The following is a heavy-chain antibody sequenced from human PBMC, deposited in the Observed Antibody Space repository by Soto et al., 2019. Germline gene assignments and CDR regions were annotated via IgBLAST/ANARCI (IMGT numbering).Heavy chain of an antibody. CDR1: GFNLDDYA. D-gene: IGHD6-19*01. CDR2: ISWNSGTI. CDR3: AKDMSRITVAGFDY. Sequence: DVQLVESGGNLVQPGRSLRLSCAASGFNLDDYAMHWVRQAPGKGLEWVSGISWNSGTIGYADSVKGRFTISRDNAKNSLYLQMNSLRAEDTALYYCAKDMSRITVAGFDYWGQGTLVTVSS. J-gene: IGHJ4*02. V-gene: IGHV3-9*01.